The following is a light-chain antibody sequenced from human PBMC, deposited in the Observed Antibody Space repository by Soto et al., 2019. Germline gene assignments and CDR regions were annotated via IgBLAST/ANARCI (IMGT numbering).Light chain of an antibody. CDR1: SSDVGSYNL. CDR2: EGN. J-gene: IGLJ1*01. V-gene: IGLV2-23*01. Sequence: QSALTQPASVSGSPGQSITISCTGTSSDVGSYNLVSWYQQRPGQAPKLIIYEGNKRPSGVSNRFSASKSANTASLTISGLQAEDEAYYYCCSYAGSSTVDVFGTGTKLTVL. CDR3: CSYAGSSTVDV.